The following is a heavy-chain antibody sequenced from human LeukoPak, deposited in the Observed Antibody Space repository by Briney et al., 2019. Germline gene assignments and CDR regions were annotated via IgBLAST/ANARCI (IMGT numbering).Heavy chain of an antibody. D-gene: IGHD4-23*01. Sequence: GGSLRLSCAASGFSFSSYGMHWVRQAPGKGLEWVAVISYDGSNKYYADSVKGRFTISRDNSKNTLYLQMDSLRAEDTAVYYCARDLTTVVTEDYWGQGTLVTVSS. CDR3: ARDLTTVVTEDY. V-gene: IGHV3-30*03. J-gene: IGHJ4*02. CDR1: GFSFSSYG. CDR2: ISYDGSNK.